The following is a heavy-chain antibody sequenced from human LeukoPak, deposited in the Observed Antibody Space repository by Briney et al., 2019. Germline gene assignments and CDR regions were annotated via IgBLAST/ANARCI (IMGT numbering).Heavy chain of an antibody. J-gene: IGHJ6*03. CDR2: MNPNSGNT. Sequence: ASVKVSCKASGYTFTSYDINWVRQATGQGLEWMGWMNPNSGNTGYAQKFQGRVTMTRNTSISTAYMELSSLRSEDTAVYYCARGWDIVVVPAAKHSYYYMDVWGKGTTVTVSS. CDR3: ARGWDIVVVPAAKHSYYYMDV. D-gene: IGHD2-2*01. V-gene: IGHV1-8*01. CDR1: GYTFTSYD.